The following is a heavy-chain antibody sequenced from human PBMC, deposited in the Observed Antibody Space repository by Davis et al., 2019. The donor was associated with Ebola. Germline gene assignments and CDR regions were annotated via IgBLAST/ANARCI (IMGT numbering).Heavy chain of an antibody. J-gene: IGHJ3*02. CDR2: TRNKADSYST. CDR3: TRNYGDYWGNDAFDI. D-gene: IGHD4-17*01. Sequence: GESLKISCAASGFTFSRYGMHWVRQAPGKGLEWVGRTRNKADSYSTSYAAPVKGRFTISRDDSKNTAYLQMNSLKTEDTAVYYCTRNYGDYWGNDAFDIWGQGTMVTVSS. CDR1: GFTFSRYG. V-gene: IGHV3-73*01.